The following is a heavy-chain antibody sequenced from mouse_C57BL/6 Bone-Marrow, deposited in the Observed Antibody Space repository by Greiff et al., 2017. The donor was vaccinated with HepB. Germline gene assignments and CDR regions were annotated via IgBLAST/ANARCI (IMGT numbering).Heavy chain of an antibody. CDR3: VRQCGSSFAY. D-gene: IGHD1-3*01. Sequence: EVQRVESGGGLVQPKGSLKLSCAASGFSFNTYAMNWVRQAPGKGLEWVARIRSKSNNYATYYADSVKDRFTISRDDSESMLYLQMNNLKTEDTAMYYCVRQCGSSFAYWGQGTLVTVSA. V-gene: IGHV10-1*01. CDR1: GFSFNTYA. CDR2: IRSKSNNYAT. J-gene: IGHJ3*01.